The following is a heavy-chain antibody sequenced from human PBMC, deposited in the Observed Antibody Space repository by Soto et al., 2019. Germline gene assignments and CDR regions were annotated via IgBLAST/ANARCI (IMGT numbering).Heavy chain of an antibody. CDR3: ASVNVDTAMVKDYYYGMDV. Sequence: QVQLVQSGAEVKKPGSSVKVSCKASGGTFSSYAISWVRQAPGQGLEWMGGIIPIFSTANYAQKFQGRVTITADESTSTAYMELSSLRSEDTAVYYCASVNVDTAMVKDYYYGMDVWGQGTTVTVSS. CDR2: IIPIFSTA. J-gene: IGHJ6*02. D-gene: IGHD5-18*01. CDR1: GGTFSSYA. V-gene: IGHV1-69*01.